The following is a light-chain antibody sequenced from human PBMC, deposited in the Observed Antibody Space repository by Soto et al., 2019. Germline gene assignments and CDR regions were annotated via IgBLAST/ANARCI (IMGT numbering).Light chain of an antibody. V-gene: IGKV3-20*01. J-gene: IGKJ1*01. Sequence: ILLTQSPGTPSLSPGERATLSCRASQSVSSYYLAWYQQKPGQAPRLLIYAASSRATGIPDRFSGGGSGTDFTLTISRLEPEDFAVFYCQQYGSSGTFGQGTKVDIK. CDR1: QSVSSYY. CDR2: AAS. CDR3: QQYGSSGT.